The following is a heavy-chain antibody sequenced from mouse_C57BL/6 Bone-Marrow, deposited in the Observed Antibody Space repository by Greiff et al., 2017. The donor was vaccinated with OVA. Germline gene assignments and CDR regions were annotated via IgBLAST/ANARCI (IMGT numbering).Heavy chain of an antibody. CDR1: GYTFTSYG. CDR2: IYPRSGNT. V-gene: IGHV1-81*01. J-gene: IGHJ4*01. D-gene: IGHD1-1*01. CDR3: AREYYYGSSYGYYAMDY. Sequence: QVQLQQSGAELARPGASVKLSCKASGYTFTSYGISWVKQRTGQGLEWIGEIYPRSGNTYYNEKFKGKATLTADKSSSTAYMELRSLTSEDSAVDFCAREYYYGSSYGYYAMDYWGQGTSVTVSS.